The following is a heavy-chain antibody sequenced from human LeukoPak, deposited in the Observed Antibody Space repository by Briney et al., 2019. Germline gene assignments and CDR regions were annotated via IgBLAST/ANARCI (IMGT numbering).Heavy chain of an antibody. CDR1: GFTFSNYG. CDR3: ARDIRYSSSWSDAFDI. V-gene: IGHV3-7*01. J-gene: IGHJ3*02. D-gene: IGHD6-13*01. CDR2: IKQDGSEK. Sequence: GGSLRLSCAASGFTFSNYGMSWVRQAPGKGLEWVASIKQDGSEKFYVDSVKGRFTISRDNSKNTLYLQMNSLRAEDTAVYYCARDIRYSSSWSDAFDIWGQGTKVTVSS.